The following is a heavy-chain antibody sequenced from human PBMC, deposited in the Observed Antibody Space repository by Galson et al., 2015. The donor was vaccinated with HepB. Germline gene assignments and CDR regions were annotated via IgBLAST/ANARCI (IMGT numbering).Heavy chain of an antibody. CDR1: GFTFSSYA. V-gene: IGHV3-23*01. D-gene: IGHD2-2*01. CDR2: ISGSGGST. Sequence: SLRLSCAASGFTFSSYAMSWVRQAPGKGLEWVSAISGSGGSTYYADSVKGRFTISRDNSKNTLYLQMNSLRAEDTAVYYCAKDSGREVVPAAASDYWGQGTLVTVSS. J-gene: IGHJ4*02. CDR3: AKDSGREVVPAAASDY.